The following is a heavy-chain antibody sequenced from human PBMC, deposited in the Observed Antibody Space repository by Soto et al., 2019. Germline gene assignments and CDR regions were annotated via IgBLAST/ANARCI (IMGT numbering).Heavy chain of an antibody. V-gene: IGHV1-69*13. Sequence: GASVKVSCKASGGTFSSYAISWVRQAPGQGLEWMGGIIPIFGTANYAQKFQGRVTITADESTSTAYMELSSLRSEDTAVHYCARDRDEDIVVVPAARAPYGMDVWGQGTTVTVSS. CDR1: GGTFSSYA. D-gene: IGHD2-2*01. CDR3: ARDRDEDIVVVPAARAPYGMDV. CDR2: IIPIFGTA. J-gene: IGHJ6*02.